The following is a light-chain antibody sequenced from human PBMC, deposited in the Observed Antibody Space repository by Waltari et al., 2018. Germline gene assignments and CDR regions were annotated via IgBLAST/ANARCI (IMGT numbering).Light chain of an antibody. CDR2: GAT. J-gene: IGKJ4*01. V-gene: IGKV3-15*01. CDR3: QQYDNWPPLT. Sequence: EILMTQSPGTLSVSPGERATLSCWASQSVSSNLAWYQQKPGQAPRLLIYGATIRATGIPARFSGSGSGTEFTLTISNLQSEDFATYYCQQYDNWPPLTFGGGTKVEIK. CDR1: QSVSSN.